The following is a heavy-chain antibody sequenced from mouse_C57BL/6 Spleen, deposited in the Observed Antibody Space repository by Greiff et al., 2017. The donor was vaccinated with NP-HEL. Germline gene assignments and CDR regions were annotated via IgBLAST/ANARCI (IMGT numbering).Heavy chain of an antibody. CDR2: INPNNGGT. CDR3: AVYYYGSSYGYYFDY. Sequence: VQLQQSGPELVKPGASVKISCKASGYTFTDYYMNWVKQSHGKSLEWIGDINPNNGGTSYNQKFKGKATLTVDKSSSTAYMELRSLTSEDSAVYYCAVYYYGSSYGYYFDYWGQGTTLTVSS. D-gene: IGHD1-1*01. CDR1: GYTFTDYY. V-gene: IGHV1-26*01. J-gene: IGHJ2*01.